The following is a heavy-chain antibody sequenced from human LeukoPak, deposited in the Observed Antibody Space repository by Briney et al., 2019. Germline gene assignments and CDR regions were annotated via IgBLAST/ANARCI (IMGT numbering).Heavy chain of an antibody. CDR1: GGSINSGDYY. CDR2: IYDSGST. J-gene: IGHJ5*02. CDR3: ARDAYSNYGWFDP. Sequence: PSQTLSFNCTVSGGSINSGDYYWSWIRQPPGKGLEWIGYIYDSGSTYYNPSLKSRVTISVDTSKNQYFLKLSSVTAADTAVYYCARDAYSNYGWFDPWGQGTLVTVSS. V-gene: IGHV4-30-4*08. D-gene: IGHD4-11*01.